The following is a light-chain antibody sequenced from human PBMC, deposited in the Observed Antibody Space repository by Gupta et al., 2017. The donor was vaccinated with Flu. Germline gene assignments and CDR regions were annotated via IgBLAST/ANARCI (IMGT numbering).Light chain of an antibody. Sequence: DIVMTQSPLSLPVIPGAPASISCRSSQNLLHSNGYNYLDWYVQKPGQSPHVLIYLGSSRASGVPDRFSGSGSGTEFTLTISRVEAEDVGVYYCMQALQTPWTFGQGTKVEVK. CDR3: MQALQTPWT. CDR2: LGS. CDR1: QNLLHSNGYNY. V-gene: IGKV2-28*01. J-gene: IGKJ1*01.